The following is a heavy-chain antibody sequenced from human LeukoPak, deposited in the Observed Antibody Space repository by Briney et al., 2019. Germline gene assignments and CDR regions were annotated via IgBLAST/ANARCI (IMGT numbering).Heavy chain of an antibody. CDR2: ISGSGGST. CDR3: AKTGYSSSWDTYYYMDV. J-gene: IGHJ6*03. CDR1: GFTFSRYG. V-gene: IGHV3-23*01. D-gene: IGHD6-13*01. Sequence: GGSLRLSCAASGFTFSRYGLSWVRQGPGKGLEWVSAISGSGGSTYYADSVKGRFTISRDNSKNTLYLQMNSLRAEDTAIYYCAKTGYSSSWDTYYYMDVWGKGTTVTISS.